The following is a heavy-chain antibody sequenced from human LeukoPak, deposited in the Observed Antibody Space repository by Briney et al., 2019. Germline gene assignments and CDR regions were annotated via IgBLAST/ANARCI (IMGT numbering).Heavy chain of an antibody. Sequence: SETLSLTCTVSGDSISSGGYYWSWIRQPPGKGLEWIGYISQSGNSYFTPSLNSRATISVDKSKNSFSLNLNFVTAADTAVYYCARDQVDYTIPDHFDSWGKGILVIVSS. CDR3: ARDQVDYTIPDHFDS. CDR2: ISQSGNS. V-gene: IGHV4-30-2*01. CDR1: GDSISSGGYY. J-gene: IGHJ4*02. D-gene: IGHD2-2*02.